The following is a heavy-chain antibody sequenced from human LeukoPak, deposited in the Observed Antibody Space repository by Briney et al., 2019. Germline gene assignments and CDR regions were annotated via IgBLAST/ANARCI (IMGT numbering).Heavy chain of an antibody. CDR2: ISAYNGNT. CDR1: GYTFTTYG. Sequence: GASVKVSCKASGYTFTTYGISWVRQAPGQGLEWMGWISAYNGNTNYAQKLLGRVTMTTDTSTSTAYMELRSLRSDDTAMYYCARREVGATYYFDYWGQGTLVTVSS. J-gene: IGHJ4*02. CDR3: ARREVGATYYFDY. D-gene: IGHD1-26*01. V-gene: IGHV1-18*01.